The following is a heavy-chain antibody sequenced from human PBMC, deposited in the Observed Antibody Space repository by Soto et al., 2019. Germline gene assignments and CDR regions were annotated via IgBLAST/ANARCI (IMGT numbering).Heavy chain of an antibody. V-gene: IGHV3-21*02. Sequence: QLVESGGGLVKPGGSLRLSCAASGFTFSGYTMNWVRLAPGTGLEWVSSISMSSSDIYYADSVKGRFTISRDNAKNSFSLQMNSLRAEDTAVYYCVRDTGFYDDAGQKYYYGMDVWGQGTTVTVS. CDR3: VRDTGFYDDAGQKYYYGMDV. CDR1: GFTFSGYT. D-gene: IGHD3-22*01. CDR2: ISMSSSDI. J-gene: IGHJ6*02.